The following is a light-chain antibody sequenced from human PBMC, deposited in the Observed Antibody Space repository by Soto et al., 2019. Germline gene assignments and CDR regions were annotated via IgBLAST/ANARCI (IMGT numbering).Light chain of an antibody. CDR2: DVS. J-gene: IGLJ2*01. CDR3: SSYTRSSNVV. V-gene: IGLV2-14*01. Sequence: QSALTQPASVAGSPGQSITISCTGTSSDVGGYNYVSWYQQHPGKAPKLMIYDVSNRPAGGSNRFSGSKSGNPASLTISGRQAEDEADYYCSSYTRSSNVVFGGGTKLPVL. CDR1: SSDVGGYNY.